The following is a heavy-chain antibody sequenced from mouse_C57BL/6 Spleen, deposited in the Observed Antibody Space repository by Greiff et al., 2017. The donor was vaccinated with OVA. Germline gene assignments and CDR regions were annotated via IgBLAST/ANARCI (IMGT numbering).Heavy chain of an antibody. CDR2: IDPENGDT. Sequence: VQLKQSGAELVRPGASVKLSCTASGFNIKDDYMHWVKQRPEQGLEWIGWIDPENGDTEYASKFQGKATITADTSSNTSYLQRSSLTAEDTAVYYCTKWPAYDAWGQGTTLTVSS. D-gene: IGHD2-10*01. CDR1: GFNIKDDY. J-gene: IGHJ2*01. V-gene: IGHV14-4*01. CDR3: TKWPAYDA.